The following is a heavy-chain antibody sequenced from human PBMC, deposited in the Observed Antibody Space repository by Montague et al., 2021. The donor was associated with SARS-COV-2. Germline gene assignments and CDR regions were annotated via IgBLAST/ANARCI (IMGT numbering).Heavy chain of an antibody. Sequence: SETLSLTCTVSGGSISSYYWSWIRQPAGKGLEWIGRIYTSGTTNYNPSLKSRVTMSVDTSKNQFSLKLSSVTAADTAVYYCAGGSGLIKFSNSGMDVWGQGTTVTVSS. J-gene: IGHJ6*02. V-gene: IGHV4-4*07. CDR1: GGSISSYY. CDR2: IYTSGTT. D-gene: IGHD3-10*01. CDR3: AGGSGLIKFSNSGMDV.